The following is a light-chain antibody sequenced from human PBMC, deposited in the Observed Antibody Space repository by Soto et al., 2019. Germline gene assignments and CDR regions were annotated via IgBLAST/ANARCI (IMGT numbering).Light chain of an antibody. V-gene: IGLV2-11*01. CDR3: CSYAGSDTWG. J-gene: IGLJ3*02. Sequence: QSALTQPRSVSGSPGQSVTISCTGTSSDVGGHNYVSWYQQRPGKAPKLMIYDVTKRPSGVPDRFSGSKSGNTASLTISGLQGEDEADYYCCSYAGSDTWGFGGGTQLTVL. CDR2: DVT. CDR1: SSDVGGHNY.